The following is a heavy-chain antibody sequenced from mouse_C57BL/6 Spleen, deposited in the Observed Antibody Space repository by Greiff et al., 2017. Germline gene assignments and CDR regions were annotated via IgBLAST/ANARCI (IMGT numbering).Heavy chain of an antibody. Sequence: QVQLQQSGAELVKPGASVKMSCKASGYTFTSYWITWVKQRPGQGLEWIGDIYPGSGSTNYNEKFKSKATLTVDTSSSTASMQLSSLTSEDSAVDYCARGTITGVGDYWGQGTTLTVSS. CDR2: IYPGSGST. J-gene: IGHJ2*01. D-gene: IGHD1-1*01. CDR3: ARGTITGVGDY. V-gene: IGHV1-55*01. CDR1: GYTFTSYW.